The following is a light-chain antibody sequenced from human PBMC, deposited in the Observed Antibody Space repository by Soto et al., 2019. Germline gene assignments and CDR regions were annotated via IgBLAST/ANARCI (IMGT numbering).Light chain of an antibody. CDR3: QQYNNWPPIT. CDR2: YAS. Sequence: EIMMTQSPATLSVSPGERATLSCRASQSVSNNFAWYQQKPGRAPRLLIYYASTRATGIPARFSGSGSGTEFTLTISSLQSEDFALYYCQQYNNWPPITFGQGTRLEIK. V-gene: IGKV3-15*01. CDR1: QSVSNN. J-gene: IGKJ5*01.